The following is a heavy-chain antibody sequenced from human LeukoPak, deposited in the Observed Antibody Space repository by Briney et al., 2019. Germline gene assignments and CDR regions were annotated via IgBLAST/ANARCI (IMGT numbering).Heavy chain of an antibody. CDR3: ARPRSHAFDI. V-gene: IGHV4-39*01. J-gene: IGHJ3*02. D-gene: IGHD1-26*01. CDR1: GGSISSDLYY. Sequence: SETLSLTCTVSGGSISSDLYYWAWIRQPPGKGLEWIGTIHYTGTTYYNPSLKSRVTMSIDTSKKQFSLKLSSVTAADTAVYYCARPRSHAFDIWGQGTMVTVSS. CDR2: IHYTGTT.